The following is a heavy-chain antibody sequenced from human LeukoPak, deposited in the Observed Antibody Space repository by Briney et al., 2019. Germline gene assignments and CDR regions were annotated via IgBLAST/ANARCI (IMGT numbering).Heavy chain of an antibody. V-gene: IGHV3-72*01. CDR3: ARVTVTTGSYYYYMDV. Sequence: GGPLRLSCSASGFTFSDLYMDWVRPAPGRGLEWVGRTRDKPNSYTTEYAASVKVRFTISRDDSKNSLYLQMNSLKTEDTAVYYCARVTVTTGSYYYYMDVWGKGTTVTVSS. CDR1: GFTFSDLY. CDR2: TRDKPNSYTT. D-gene: IGHD4-17*01. J-gene: IGHJ6*03.